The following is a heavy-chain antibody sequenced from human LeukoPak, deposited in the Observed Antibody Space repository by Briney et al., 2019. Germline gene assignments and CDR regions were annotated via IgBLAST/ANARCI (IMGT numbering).Heavy chain of an antibody. J-gene: IGHJ4*02. CDR1: GGSISSHY. D-gene: IGHD1-26*01. V-gene: IGHV4-59*11. Sequence: TENLSLTCTDSGGSISSHYWSWIRQPPGKGLEWIGYIYYSGSTNYNPSLKSRVTISVDTSKNQFSLKLSSVTAADTAVYYCARGASSFDYWGQGTLVTVSS. CDR2: IYYSGST. CDR3: ARGASSFDY.